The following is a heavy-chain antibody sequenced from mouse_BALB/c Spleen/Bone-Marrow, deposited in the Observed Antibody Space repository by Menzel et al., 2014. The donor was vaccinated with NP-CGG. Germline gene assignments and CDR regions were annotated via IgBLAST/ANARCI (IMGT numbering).Heavy chain of an antibody. CDR3: VRSRLRDWYFDV. CDR2: IFPGDSTT. V-gene: IGHV1S56*01. J-gene: IGHJ1*01. D-gene: IGHD1-2*01. Sequence: QVQLQQSGVELVKPGASVKLSCKAFGNTFTSYDINWVRQRPEQGLEWIGWIFPGDSTTKYNEKFKGKATLSTDKSSSTVHMQLSRLTSEDSAVYFCVRSRLRDWYFDVWGAGTTVPISS. CDR1: GNTFTSYD.